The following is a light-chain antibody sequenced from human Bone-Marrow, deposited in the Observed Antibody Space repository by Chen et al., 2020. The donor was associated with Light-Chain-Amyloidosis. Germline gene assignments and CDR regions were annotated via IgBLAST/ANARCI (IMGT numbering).Light chain of an antibody. V-gene: IGKV3-20*01. CDR1: QTISSNY. CDR2: GSS. J-gene: IGKJ4*01. Sequence: EIVLAQSPGTLSLSPGEGANLPCRASQTISSNYLTWYQQKFGQAPRLLIYGSSSRATVIPYRFTGSGSGTDFTLTINRLEPEDFAMYDCQQYDTSPLTFGGGTKVEIK. CDR3: QQYDTSPLT.